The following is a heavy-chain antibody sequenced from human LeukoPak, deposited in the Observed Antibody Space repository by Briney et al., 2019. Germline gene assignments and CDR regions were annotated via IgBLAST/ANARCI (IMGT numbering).Heavy chain of an antibody. Sequence: SETLSLTCSVSGGSINTHNYYWGWIRQPPGKGLEWIGTIYYTGTTFYNPSLQSRVTLSVDTSKNQFSLKLSSVTAADTAVYYCATYFYGEYGSYYFDYWGQGTLVTVSS. J-gene: IGHJ4*02. CDR1: GGSINTHNYY. V-gene: IGHV4-39*07. CDR2: IYYTGTT. D-gene: IGHD4-17*01. CDR3: ATYFYGEYGSYYFDY.